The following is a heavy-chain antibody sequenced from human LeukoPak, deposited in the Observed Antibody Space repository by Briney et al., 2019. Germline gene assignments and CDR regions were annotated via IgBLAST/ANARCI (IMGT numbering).Heavy chain of an antibody. V-gene: IGHV3-30-3*01. CDR1: GFTFSSYA. D-gene: IGHD6-13*01. CDR3: ARDRWGIAAAGSWFDP. CDR2: ISYDGSNK. J-gene: IGHJ5*02. Sequence: GGSLRLSCAASGFTFSSYAMHWVRQAPGKGLEWVAVISYDGSNKYYADSVKGRFTISRDNSKNTLYLQMNSLRAEDTAVYYCARDRWGIAAAGSWFDPWGQGALVTVSS.